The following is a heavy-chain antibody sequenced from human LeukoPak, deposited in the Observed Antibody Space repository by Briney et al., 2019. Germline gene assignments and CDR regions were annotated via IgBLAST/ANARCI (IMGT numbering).Heavy chain of an antibody. V-gene: IGHV1-8*01. CDR1: GYTFTSYD. CDR3: ARDLSGSGWGYFDY. J-gene: IGHJ4*02. CDR2: MNPNSGNT. D-gene: IGHD6-19*01. Sequence: ASVKVSCKASGYTFTSYDINWVRQATGQGLEWMGWMNPNSGNTGYAQKFQGRVTMTRNTSISTAYMELSSLRSEDTAVYYCARDLSGSGWGYFDYWGQGTLVTVSS.